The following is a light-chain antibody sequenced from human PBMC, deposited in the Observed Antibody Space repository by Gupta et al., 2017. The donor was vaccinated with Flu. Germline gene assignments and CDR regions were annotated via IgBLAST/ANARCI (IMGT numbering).Light chain of an antibody. CDR2: WAS. J-gene: IGKJ4*01. CDR3: QQYYFTPPT. CDR1: QSVLSSSNNKNY. V-gene: IGKV4-1*01. Sequence: NCKSSQSVLSSSNNKNYLSWDQQKPGQPPKLLIYWASTRESGVPDRFSGSGSGTDFTLTISSLQAEDMAVYYCQQYYFTPPTFGGGTKVEIK.